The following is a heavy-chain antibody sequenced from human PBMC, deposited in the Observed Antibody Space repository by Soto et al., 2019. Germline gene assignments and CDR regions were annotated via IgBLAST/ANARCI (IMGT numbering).Heavy chain of an antibody. V-gene: IGHV4-30-4*01. CDR1: GGSISSGEYY. D-gene: IGHD4-17*01. J-gene: IGHJ3*02. Sequence: PSETQSLTCTVSGGSISSGEYYWSWIRQPPGKGLEWFGYIYYSGNTYYNPSLKSRVTISVDTSQNQFSLTLSSVTAADTAVYFCARDLTTVEGADAFDIWGQGTMVTVSS. CDR3: ARDLTTVEGADAFDI. CDR2: IYYSGNT.